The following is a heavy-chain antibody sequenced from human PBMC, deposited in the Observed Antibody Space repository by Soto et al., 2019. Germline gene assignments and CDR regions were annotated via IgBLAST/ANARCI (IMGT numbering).Heavy chain of an antibody. J-gene: IGHJ4*02. CDR2: INAANGDT. V-gene: IGHV1-3*01. D-gene: IGHD3-10*01. CDR1: GYTFSTFP. Sequence: ASVKVSGKASGYTFSTFPVHWVRQAPGQNLEWMGWINAANGDTGYSQNFQGRVTITRDTTADTAYMELSGLRSEDTAVYYCARKDYYGSGSYHFDYWGQGTLVTAPQ. CDR3: ARKDYYGSGSYHFDY.